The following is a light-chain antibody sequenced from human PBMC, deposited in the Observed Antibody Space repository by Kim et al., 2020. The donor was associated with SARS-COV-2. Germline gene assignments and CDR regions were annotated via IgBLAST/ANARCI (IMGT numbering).Light chain of an antibody. V-gene: IGKV1-39*01. CDR3: QQTYSTPFT. CDR1: QNINSQ. CDR2: AAS. J-gene: IGKJ3*01. Sequence: DIQMTQSPSSLSASVGDRVTITCRTSQNINSQLNWYHQKPGRAPKLLIYAASTLQGGVPSRFSGSGSETDFTLTISSLQPEDFATYFCQQTYSTPFTFGPGTKVDIK.